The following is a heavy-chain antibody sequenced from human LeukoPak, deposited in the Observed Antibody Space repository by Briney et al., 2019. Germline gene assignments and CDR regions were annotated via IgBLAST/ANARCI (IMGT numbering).Heavy chain of an antibody. J-gene: IGHJ3*01. CDR1: GYRFTGYF. Sequence: ASVKVSCKASGYRFTGYFLHWVRQAPGQGLVWMGRINPNRGATNYAQKFEGRVTLTRDASIDTAYMELSGLTSDDTAVYFCVRQYDSGAVGALDLWGQGTMVTVSS. CDR2: INPNRGAT. D-gene: IGHD3-16*01. V-gene: IGHV1-2*06. CDR3: VRQYDSGAVGALDL.